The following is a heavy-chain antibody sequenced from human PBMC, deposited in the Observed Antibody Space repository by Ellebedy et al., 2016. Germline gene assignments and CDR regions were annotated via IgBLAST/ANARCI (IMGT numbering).Heavy chain of an antibody. J-gene: IGHJ3*02. CDR2: ISSNGGST. CDR1: GFTFSSYA. D-gene: IGHD1-26*01. CDR3: VKEGELGGAFDI. Sequence: GGSLRLXXAASGFTFSSYAMHWVRQAPGKGLEYVSAISSNGGSTYYADSVKGRFTISRDNSKNTLYLQMSSLRAEDTAVYYCVKEGELGGAFDIWGQGTMVTVSS. V-gene: IGHV3-64D*06.